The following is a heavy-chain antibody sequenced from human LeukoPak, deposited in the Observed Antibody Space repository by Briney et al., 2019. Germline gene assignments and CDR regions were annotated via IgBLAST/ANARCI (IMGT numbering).Heavy chain of an antibody. CDR1: GFTFSSYW. J-gene: IGHJ6*04. CDR3: ARDGFISVAGYYYYSGMDV. CDR2: IKQDVSEK. D-gene: IGHD6-19*01. Sequence: GGSLRLFCAASGFTFSSYWMSWARQAPGKELEWVVYIKQDVSEKYYVDSVQGRFTIPRDNAKKSLYLQIKSLRAEDKAVYYCARDGFISVAGYYYYSGMDVWGKGTTVTVSS. V-gene: IGHV3-7*03.